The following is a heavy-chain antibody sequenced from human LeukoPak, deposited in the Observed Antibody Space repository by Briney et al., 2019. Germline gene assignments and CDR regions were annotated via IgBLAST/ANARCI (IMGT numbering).Heavy chain of an antibody. CDR2: IYPGDSDT. V-gene: IGHV5-51*01. Sequence: KVSCKASGYTFTSYGISWVRQMPGKGLEWMGIIYPGDSDTRYSPSFQGQVTISADKSISTAYLQWSSLKASDTAMYYCASGTNRDCYGSGSYQDEAIDYWGQGTLVTVSS. D-gene: IGHD3-10*01. J-gene: IGHJ4*02. CDR3: ASGTNRDCYGSGSYQDEAIDY. CDR1: GYTFTSYG.